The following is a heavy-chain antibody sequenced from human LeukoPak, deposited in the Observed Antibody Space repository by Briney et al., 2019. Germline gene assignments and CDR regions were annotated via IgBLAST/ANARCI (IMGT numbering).Heavy chain of an antibody. V-gene: IGHV4-39*01. CDR2: IYYSGST. CDR1: GGSICSSSYY. J-gene: IGHJ4*02. D-gene: IGHD2-15*01. CDR3: ASHGGYCSGGSCYAIDY. Sequence: SGTLSLTCTVSGGSICSSSYYWGWIRQPPGKGLGWIGSIYYSGSTYYNPSLKSRVTISVDTSKNQFSLKLSSVTAADTAVYYCASHGGYCSGGSCYAIDYWGQGTLVTVSS.